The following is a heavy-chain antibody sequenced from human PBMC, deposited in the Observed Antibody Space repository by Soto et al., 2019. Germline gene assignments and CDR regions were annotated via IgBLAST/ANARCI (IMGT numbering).Heavy chain of an antibody. J-gene: IGHJ4*02. D-gene: IGHD3-22*01. CDR2: IYYSGST. CDR3: ARAPPIVVVRPYFDY. Sequence: PSETLSLTCTVSGGSISSGGYYWSWIRQHPGKGLEWIGYIYYSGSTYYNPSLKSRVTISVDTSKNQFSLKLSSVTAADTAVYYCARAPPIVVVRPYFDYWGQGTLVTVSS. CDR1: GGSISSGGYY. V-gene: IGHV4-31*03.